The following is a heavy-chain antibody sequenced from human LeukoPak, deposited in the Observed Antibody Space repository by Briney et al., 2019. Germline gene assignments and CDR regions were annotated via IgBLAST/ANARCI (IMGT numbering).Heavy chain of an antibody. J-gene: IGHJ5*02. CDR2: IYYSGST. CDR1: GGSISSGDYY. V-gene: IGHV4-30-4*08. Sequence: SQTLSLTCTVSGGSISSGDYYWSWIRQPPGKGLEWIGYIYYSGSTCYNPSLKSRVTISVDTSKNQFSLKLSSVTAADTAVYYCARVPRYCSSTSCYLVWFDPWGQGTLVTVSS. D-gene: IGHD2-2*01. CDR3: ARVPRYCSSTSCYLVWFDP.